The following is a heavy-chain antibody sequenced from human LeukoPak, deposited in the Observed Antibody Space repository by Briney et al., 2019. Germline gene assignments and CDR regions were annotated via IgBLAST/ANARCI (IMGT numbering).Heavy chain of an antibody. CDR1: GFTFSSYG. CDR3: AKDSHYDSGSLDY. J-gene: IGHJ4*02. Sequence: PGRSLRLSCAASGFTFSSYGMHWVRQAPGKGLEWVAAMSYDGSNKHYVDSVKGRFTISRDNSKNTLYLQMNSLRGEDTAVYYCAKDSHYDSGSLDYWGQGTLVTVSS. V-gene: IGHV3-30*18. D-gene: IGHD3-10*01. CDR2: MSYDGSNK.